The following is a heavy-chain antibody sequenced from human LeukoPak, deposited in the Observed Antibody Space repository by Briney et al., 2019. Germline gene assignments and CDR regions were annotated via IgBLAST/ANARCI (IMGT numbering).Heavy chain of an antibody. D-gene: IGHD3-10*01. CDR1: GLTVSSYA. Sequence: GESLRLSCGASGLTVSSYAMSWVRQAPGKGLEWVSTIIGSAANTYYADSVKGRFTISRDDSKNTVYLQMNSLRAEDTAVYSCAKYASGTSYRGLDQWGHGTLVTVSS. J-gene: IGHJ4*01. CDR3: AKYASGTSYRGLDQ. CDR2: IIGSAANT. V-gene: IGHV3-23*01.